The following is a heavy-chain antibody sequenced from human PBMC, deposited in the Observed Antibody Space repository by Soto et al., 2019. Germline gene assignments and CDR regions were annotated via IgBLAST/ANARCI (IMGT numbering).Heavy chain of an antibody. V-gene: IGHV3-23*01. D-gene: IGHD2-21*02. CDR3: AKDRGVVTASWDY. CDR1: GFTLSSYA. CDR2: VRDSGDTT. Sequence: PWGSLRLSCAASGFTLSSYAMSWVRQAPGKGLEWVSTVRDSGDTTYYADSVKGRFTISRDNSKNTLYVQMNSLRAEDTAIYYCAKDRGVVTASWDYWGPGTLVTVSS. J-gene: IGHJ4*02.